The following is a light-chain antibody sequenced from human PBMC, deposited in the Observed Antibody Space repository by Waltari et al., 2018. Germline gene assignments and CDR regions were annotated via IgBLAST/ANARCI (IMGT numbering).Light chain of an antibody. CDR3: QQYNTYT. V-gene: IGKV1-33*01. CDR1: QDIKTY. J-gene: IGKJ2*01. CDR2: DVS. Sequence: DVQMTQSPSSLSASVGDRVTITCQASQDIKTYLNWYQQKSGKAPKVVIYDVSHLATGVPSRFSGTGYGTQFTLTISSLQPADFATYYCQQYNTYTFGQGTKLEIK.